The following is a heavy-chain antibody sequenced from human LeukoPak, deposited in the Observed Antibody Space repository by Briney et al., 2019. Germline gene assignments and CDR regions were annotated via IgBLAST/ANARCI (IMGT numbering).Heavy chain of an antibody. CDR2: AYDDGSNQ. D-gene: IGHD3-22*01. V-gene: IGHV3-33*08. Sequence: ALRLSCAASGFTFSSYGMHWVRQAPGKGLEWVAVAYDDGSNQYYADSVKGRFTISKDISKNTLYVQMNSLRAEDTAVYYCATGSGYYYDHWGQGTLVTVSS. J-gene: IGHJ4*02. CDR1: GFTFSSYG. CDR3: ATGSGYYYDH.